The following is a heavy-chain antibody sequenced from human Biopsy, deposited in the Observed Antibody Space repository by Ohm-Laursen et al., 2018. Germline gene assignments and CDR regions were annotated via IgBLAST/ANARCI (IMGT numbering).Heavy chain of an antibody. D-gene: IGHD5-24*01. CDR2: ISPSGATT. Sequence: GASVKASCKASGHTFATYHIHWVRQAPGQGLEWMGVISPSGATTSFSQKFQGRITMTRDTSTGTVYMDLNSLGSEDTAVYYCARAGVGSDGTDSYYYGMDVWGPGTTVTVPS. V-gene: IGHV1-46*01. CDR1: GHTFATYH. J-gene: IGHJ6*02. CDR3: ARAGVGSDGTDSYYYGMDV.